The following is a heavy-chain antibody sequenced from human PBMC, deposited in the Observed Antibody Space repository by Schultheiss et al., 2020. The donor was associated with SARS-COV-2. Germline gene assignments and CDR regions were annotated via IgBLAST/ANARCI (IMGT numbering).Heavy chain of an antibody. CDR1: GGSISSYY. Sequence: SETLSLTCTVSGGSISSYYWSWIRQPPGKGLEWIGYIYHSGSTYYNPSLKSRVTMSVDTSKNQFSLKLSSVTAADTAVYYCARARAAPPLDYYYYMDVWGKGTTVTVSS. V-gene: IGHV4-59*12. D-gene: IGHD2-15*01. J-gene: IGHJ6*03. CDR2: IYHSGST. CDR3: ARARAAPPLDYYYYMDV.